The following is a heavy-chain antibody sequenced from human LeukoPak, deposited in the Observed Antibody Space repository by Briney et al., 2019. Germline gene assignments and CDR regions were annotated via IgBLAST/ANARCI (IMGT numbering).Heavy chain of an antibody. CDR3: ARNFYFDSSGYYHY. Sequence: GASVTVSCKASGYTFTGYYMHWVRQAPGQGLEWMGWINPNSGGTNYAQKFQGRVTMTRDTSISTAYMELSRLRSDDTAVYYCARNFYFDSSGYYHYWGQGTPVTVSS. V-gene: IGHV1-2*02. D-gene: IGHD3-22*01. CDR2: INPNSGGT. CDR1: GYTFTGYY. J-gene: IGHJ4*02.